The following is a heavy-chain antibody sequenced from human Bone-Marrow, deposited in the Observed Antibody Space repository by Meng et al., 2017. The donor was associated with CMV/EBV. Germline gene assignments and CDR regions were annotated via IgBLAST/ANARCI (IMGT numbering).Heavy chain of an antibody. V-gene: IGHV1-8*03. CDR2: MNPNSGNT. CDR3: ARGGGAGPHYLFDP. Sequence: ASVKVSCKASGYTFTSYDINWVRQATGQGLEWMGWMNPNSGNTGYAQKFQGRVTITRNTSISTAYMGLSSLRSEDTAVYYCARGGGAGPHYLFDPWGQGTLVTVSS. J-gene: IGHJ5*02. D-gene: IGHD3-10*01. CDR1: GYTFTSYD.